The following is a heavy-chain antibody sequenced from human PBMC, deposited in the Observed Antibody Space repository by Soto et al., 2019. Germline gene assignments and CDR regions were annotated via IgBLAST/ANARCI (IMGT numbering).Heavy chain of an antibody. CDR2: IKSKTDGGTT. J-gene: IGHJ3*02. Sequence: GGSLRLSCAASGFTFSNAWMSWVRQAPGKGLEWVGRIKSKTDGGTTDYAAPVKGRFTISRDDSKNTLYLQMNSLETEDTAVYYCTTTVPAAIYAFDIWGQGTMVTVSS. V-gene: IGHV3-15*01. CDR3: TTTVPAAIYAFDI. CDR1: GFTFSNAW. D-gene: IGHD2-2*02.